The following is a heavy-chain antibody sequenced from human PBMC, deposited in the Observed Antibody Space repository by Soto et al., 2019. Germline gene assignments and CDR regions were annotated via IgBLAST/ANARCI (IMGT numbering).Heavy chain of an antibody. CDR3: AIVSQETPLPTGIWFDS. CDR1: GGSISSGGYY. J-gene: IGHJ5*01. Sequence: SETLSLTCTVSGGSISSGGYYWSWIRQHPGKGLEWIGYIYYSGSTYYNPSLKSRVTISVDTSKNQFYLKLSSVTASDTAVYYCAIVSQETPLPTGIWFDSWGQGTLVTVSS. V-gene: IGHV4-31*03. CDR2: IYYSGST. D-gene: IGHD1-1*01.